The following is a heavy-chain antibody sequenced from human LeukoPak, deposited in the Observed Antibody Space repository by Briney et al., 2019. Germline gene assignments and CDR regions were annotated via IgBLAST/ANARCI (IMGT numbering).Heavy chain of an antibody. CDR3: ARGRGNVVVVAATRQKRGKYYYYYMDV. V-gene: IGHV3-23*01. D-gene: IGHD2-15*01. J-gene: IGHJ6*03. Sequence: GGSLRLSCAASGFTFSNYAMSWVRQAPGKGLEWVSAINDSGGSTYYADSVKGRFTISRDNSKNTLYLQMNSLRAEDTAVYYCARGRGNVVVVAATRQKRGKYYYYYMDVWGKGTTVTVSS. CDR1: GFTFSNYA. CDR2: INDSGGST.